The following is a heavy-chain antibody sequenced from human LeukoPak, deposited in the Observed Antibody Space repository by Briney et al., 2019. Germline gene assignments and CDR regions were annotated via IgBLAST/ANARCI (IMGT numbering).Heavy chain of an antibody. Sequence: PSETLSLTCTVSGASINSYYWSWIRQPPGKGLEWLEYIYYSGITNYNPSLKSRVTISVDTSRNQFSLKLSSVTAADTAVYYCARGMTTVTHWGQGTLVTVSS. CDR2: IYYSGIT. V-gene: IGHV4-59*08. J-gene: IGHJ4*02. CDR3: ARGMTTVTH. CDR1: GASINSYY. D-gene: IGHD4-11*01.